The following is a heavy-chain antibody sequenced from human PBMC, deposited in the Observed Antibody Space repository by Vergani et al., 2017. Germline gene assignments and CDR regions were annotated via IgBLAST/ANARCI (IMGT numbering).Heavy chain of an antibody. CDR1: GGSSTSYH. CDR3: ARVNTETNGHLYYYYYMDV. CDR2: IDQTGRP. Sequence: QVQLQQWGGGLLKPSETLSLTCVVNGGSSTSYHWTWIRQSPGEGLEWVGDIDQTGRPDYNPSLKSRLTMSVDKFRNQFSLTLNSVTATDTAIYFCARVNTETNGHLYYYYYMDVWGQGTAVTVS. D-gene: IGHD4-11*01. J-gene: IGHJ6*03. V-gene: IGHV4-34*01.